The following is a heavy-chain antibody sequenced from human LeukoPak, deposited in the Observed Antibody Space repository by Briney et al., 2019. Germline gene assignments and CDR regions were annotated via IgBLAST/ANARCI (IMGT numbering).Heavy chain of an antibody. CDR2: IIPIFGTA. V-gene: IGHV1-69*13. CDR3: ARSFRYCSGVSCYSEAYYYGMDV. J-gene: IGHJ6*02. CDR1: GGTFSSYA. D-gene: IGHD2-15*01. Sequence: GASVKVSCKASGGTFSSYAISWVRQAPGQGLEWMAGIIPIFGTANYAQKFQGRVTITADESTSTAYMELSSLRSEDTAVYYCARSFRYCSGVSCYSEAYYYGMDVRGQGTTVTVSS.